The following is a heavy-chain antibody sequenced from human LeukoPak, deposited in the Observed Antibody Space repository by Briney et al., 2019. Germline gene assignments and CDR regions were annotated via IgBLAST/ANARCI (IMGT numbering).Heavy chain of an antibody. Sequence: GGSLRLSCTASGFTFSSHWMSWFRQFPGKGLEWVANINQDGSEKYYLDSAKGRFTVSRDNARNSLYLQVNSLRAEDTAVYYCARGGTSGYSSTRHFWGGNYYFDYWGQGSLVTVSS. CDR1: GFTFSSHW. CDR2: INQDGSEK. V-gene: IGHV3-7*01. D-gene: IGHD2-2*01. CDR3: ARGGTSGYSSTRHFWGGNYYFDY. J-gene: IGHJ4*02.